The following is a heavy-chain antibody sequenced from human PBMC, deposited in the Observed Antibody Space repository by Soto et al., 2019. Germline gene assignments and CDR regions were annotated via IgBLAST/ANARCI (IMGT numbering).Heavy chain of an antibody. CDR1: GGSISSHN. Sequence: SETLSLTCAVSGGSISSHNWWTWIRQPPGKGLEWIGYIYYSGTTNYNPSLKSRVTISVDTSKNQFSLKLRSVTAADTAVYYCARGVQRNWFDPWGQGTLVTVSS. CDR3: ARGVQRNWFDP. J-gene: IGHJ5*02. CDR2: IYYSGTT. D-gene: IGHD3-10*02. V-gene: IGHV4-59*11.